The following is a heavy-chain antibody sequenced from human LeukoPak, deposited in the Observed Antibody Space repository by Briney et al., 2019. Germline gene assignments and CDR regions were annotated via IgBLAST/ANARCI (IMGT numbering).Heavy chain of an antibody. J-gene: IGHJ4*02. CDR2: ITSTSDTI. CDR1: GFIFSDYS. CDR3: ARSSGYPFFDY. D-gene: IGHD3-22*01. Sequence: GGSLRLSCEASGFIFSDYSMTWVRQAPGEGLEWLSYITSTSDTIYYADSVKGRFSSSRDNAKNSVYLQMNSLRAEDTAVYYCARSSGYPFFDYWGQGTLVTVSS. V-gene: IGHV3-48*01.